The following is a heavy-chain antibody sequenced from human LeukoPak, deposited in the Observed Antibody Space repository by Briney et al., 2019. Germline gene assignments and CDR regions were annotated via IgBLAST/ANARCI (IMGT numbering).Heavy chain of an antibody. Sequence: YPXDSDTRYTPSFQGQVAISADKSISTAYLQWSSLKASDTAMYYCARRSQNCSGGSCYPYYFDYWGQGTLVTVSS. D-gene: IGHD2-15*01. CDR2: YPXDSDT. CDR3: ARRSQNCSGGSCYPYYFDY. J-gene: IGHJ4*02. V-gene: IGHV5-51*01.